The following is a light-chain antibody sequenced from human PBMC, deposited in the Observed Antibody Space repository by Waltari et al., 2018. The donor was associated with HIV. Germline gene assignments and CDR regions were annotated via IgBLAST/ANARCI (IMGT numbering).Light chain of an antibody. CDR3: HQYDDWPCT. V-gene: IGKV3-15*01. Sequence: DIVMTQSPGILSVSPGETGTLSCRASQSVNSKVAWYQQKPGQAPRLLIYGSSTSATGVPARFSGSGSGTEFTLTISSLQSEDFALYFCHQYDDWPCTFGQGTKVEI. CDR1: QSVNSK. J-gene: IGKJ1*01. CDR2: GSS.